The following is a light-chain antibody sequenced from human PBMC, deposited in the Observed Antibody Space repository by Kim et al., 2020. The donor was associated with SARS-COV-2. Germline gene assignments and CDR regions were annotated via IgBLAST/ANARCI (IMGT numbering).Light chain of an antibody. J-gene: IGKJ2*01. CDR2: LGS. Sequence: EPASISCRSSQSLPHTSGRTYLDWYLQKPGQSPQLLIYLGSNRASGVPDRFSGSGSGTDFTLKISRVEAEDVGVYYCMQALQTPYTFGQGTKLEI. CDR1: QSLPHTSGRTY. CDR3: MQALQTPYT. V-gene: IGKV2-28*01.